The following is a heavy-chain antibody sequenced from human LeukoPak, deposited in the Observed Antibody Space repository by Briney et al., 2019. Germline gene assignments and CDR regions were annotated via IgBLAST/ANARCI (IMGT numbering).Heavy chain of an antibody. J-gene: IGHJ4*02. CDR3: AKAPVTSCRGAFCYPLDS. D-gene: IGHD2-15*01. CDR1: GFTFSSYA. Sequence: PGGSLRLSCAASGFTFSSYAMHWVRQAPGKGLEWVAVISYDGSNKSYADSVKGRFTISRDNSKNTLYLQMNNLRTEDAAIYYCAKAPVTSCRGAFCYPLDSWGQGTLVTVSS. CDR2: ISYDGSNK. V-gene: IGHV3-30*04.